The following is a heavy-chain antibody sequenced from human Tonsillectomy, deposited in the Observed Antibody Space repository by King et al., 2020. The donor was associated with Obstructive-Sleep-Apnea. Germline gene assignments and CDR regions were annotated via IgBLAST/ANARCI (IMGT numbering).Heavy chain of an antibody. Sequence: QLVQSGGGVVQPGRSLRLSCAASGFTFSSYAMHWVRQAPGKGLEGGAVISYDGSNKYYADSVKGRFTISRDNSKKTLYLQMNSLRAEDTAVYYCARDPDPASGYWLYYFDYWGQGTLVTVSS. CDR1: GFTFSSYA. D-gene: IGHD3-22*01. CDR3: ARDPDPASGYWLYYFDY. CDR2: ISYDGSNK. V-gene: IGHV3-30*04. J-gene: IGHJ4*02.